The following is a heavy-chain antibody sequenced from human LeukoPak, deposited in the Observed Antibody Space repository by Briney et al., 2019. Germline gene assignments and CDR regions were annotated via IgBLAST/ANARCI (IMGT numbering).Heavy chain of an antibody. CDR2: IYTRGDT. CDR3: ARDQGWPFHFDC. Sequence: PSETLSLTCTVSGGSLSSYYWSWVRHPAGKGLEWIGRIYTRGDTTYHPSLKSRVTMSVDTSKNQFSLKLTSVTAADTAVYYCARDQGWPFHFDCWGQGALVIVSS. V-gene: IGHV4-4*07. J-gene: IGHJ4*02. CDR1: GGSLSSYY. D-gene: IGHD6-19*01.